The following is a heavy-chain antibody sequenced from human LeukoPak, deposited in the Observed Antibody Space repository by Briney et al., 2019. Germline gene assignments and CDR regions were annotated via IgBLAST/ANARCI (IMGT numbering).Heavy chain of an antibody. CDR1: GYTFTVHY. CDR2: INPTTGGT. J-gene: IGHJ4*02. D-gene: IGHD1-26*01. Sequence: GASVKLSCKASGYTFTVHYIHWARHAPRQGLEWMIWINPTTGGTNYAQKFQGRVTMTRDKSISTAYLELSRLTFHDTAVYYCARGLGGELPPFDYWGQGTLVTVSS. V-gene: IGHV1-2*02. CDR3: ARGLGGELPPFDY.